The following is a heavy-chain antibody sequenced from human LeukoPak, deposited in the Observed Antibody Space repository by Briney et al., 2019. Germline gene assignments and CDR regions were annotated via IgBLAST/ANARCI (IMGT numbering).Heavy chain of an antibody. Sequence: GESLRISCKGSGYSFTSYWISWVRQMPGKGLEWMGRIDPSDSYTNYSPSFQGHATISADKSISTAYLQWSSLKASDTAMYYCARVLYFDWLFYYFDYWGQGTLVTVSS. J-gene: IGHJ4*02. CDR1: GYSFTSYW. D-gene: IGHD3-9*01. CDR3: ARVLYFDWLFYYFDY. CDR2: IDPSDSYT. V-gene: IGHV5-10-1*01.